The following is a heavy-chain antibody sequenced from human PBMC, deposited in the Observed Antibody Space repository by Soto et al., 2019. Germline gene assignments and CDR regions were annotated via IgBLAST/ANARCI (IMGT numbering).Heavy chain of an antibody. J-gene: IGHJ6*02. CDR1: GGYLSSYY. Sequence: PSDTLSLTYTFSGGYLSSYYWSWIRPPPGKGLEWIGYIYYSGSTNYNPSLKSRVTISVDTSKNQFSLKLSSVTAADTDVYYCARVDYIVDVWGQGTTVTVS. D-gene: IGHD4-4*01. V-gene: IGHV4-59*01. CDR2: IYYSGST. CDR3: ARVDYIVDV.